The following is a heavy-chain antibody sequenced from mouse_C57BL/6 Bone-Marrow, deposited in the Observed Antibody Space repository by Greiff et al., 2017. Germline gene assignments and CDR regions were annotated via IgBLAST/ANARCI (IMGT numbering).Heavy chain of an antibody. Sequence: QVQLQQSGPGLVPPSQSLSITCTVSGFSLTSYGVHWVRQSPGKGLEWLGVIWSGGSTDYNAAFISRLSISKDNSKSQVFFKMNSLQADDTAIYYCARGISGGYYAMDYWGQGTSVTVSS. CDR3: ARGISGGYYAMDY. CDR1: GFSLTSYG. J-gene: IGHJ4*01. V-gene: IGHV2-2*01. CDR2: IWSGGST.